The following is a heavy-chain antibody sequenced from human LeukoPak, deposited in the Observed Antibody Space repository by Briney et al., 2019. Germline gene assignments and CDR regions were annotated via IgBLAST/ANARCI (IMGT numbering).Heavy chain of an antibody. CDR2: ISSSSTI. D-gene: IGHD4-17*01. CDR3: ARVHLWYGDYGFLGI. CDR1: GFSFSSYS. Sequence: PGGSLRLSCAASGFSFSSYSMNWVRQAPGKGLEWVSYISSSSTIYYADSVKGRFTISRDNAKNSLYLQMNSLRAEDTAIYYCARVHLWYGDYGFLGIWGQGTMVTVSS. V-gene: IGHV3-48*04. J-gene: IGHJ3*02.